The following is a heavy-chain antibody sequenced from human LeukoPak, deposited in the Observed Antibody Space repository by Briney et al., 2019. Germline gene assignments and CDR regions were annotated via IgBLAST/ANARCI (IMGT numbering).Heavy chain of an antibody. D-gene: IGHD1-1*01. CDR2: IYSGGST. J-gene: IGHJ4*02. Sequence: GGALRLSCVASGFTVSSNYMSWVRHAPGKGLEWVSSIYSGGSTYYADSVKGRFTISRDNSKNTLYLQMNSLRAEDTAVYYCVGWNDESWVDYWGQGTLVTVSS. V-gene: IGHV3-53*01. CDR1: GFTVSSNY. CDR3: VGWNDESWVDY.